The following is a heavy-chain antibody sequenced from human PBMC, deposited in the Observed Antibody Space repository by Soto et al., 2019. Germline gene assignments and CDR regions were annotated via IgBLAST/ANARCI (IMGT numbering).Heavy chain of an antibody. D-gene: IGHD6-19*01. CDR1: GGTFSSYT. Sequence: QVQLVQSGAEVKKPGSSVKVSCKASGGTFSSYTISWVRQAPGQGLEWMGRIIPILGIANYAQKFQGRVTTTADKSTSPAYMELSSLRSEDTAVYYCVKIAVAGTGYFDYWGQGTLVTVSS. V-gene: IGHV1-69*02. CDR2: IIPILGIA. J-gene: IGHJ4*02. CDR3: VKIAVAGTGYFDY.